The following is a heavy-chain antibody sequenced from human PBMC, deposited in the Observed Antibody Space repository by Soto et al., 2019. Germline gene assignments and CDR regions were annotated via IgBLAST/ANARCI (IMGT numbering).Heavy chain of an antibody. Sequence: SETLSLTCTVSGGSISSGGYYWSWIRQHPGKGLEWIGYIYCSGSTYYNPSLKSRVTISVDTSKNQFSLKLSSVTAADTAVYYCARDQVGYCYVLDWGQGTLVTVSS. CDR1: GGSISSGGYY. J-gene: IGHJ4*02. D-gene: IGHD5-18*01. CDR3: ARDQVGYCYVLD. V-gene: IGHV4-31*03. CDR2: IYCSGST.